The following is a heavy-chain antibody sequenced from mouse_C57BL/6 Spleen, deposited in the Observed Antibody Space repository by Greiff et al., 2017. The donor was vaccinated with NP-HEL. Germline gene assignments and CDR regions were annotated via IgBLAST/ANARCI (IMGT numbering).Heavy chain of an antibody. CDR2: IHPSDSDT. CDR3: AISPPAPYYAMDY. V-gene: IGHV1-74*01. CDR1: GYTFTSYW. Sequence: QVQLQQPGAELVKPGASVTVSCKASGYTFTSYWMHWVKQRPGQGLEWIGRIHPSDSDTNYNQKFKGKATLTVDKSSSTAYMQLSSLTSEHSAVYDGAISPPAPYYAMDYWGQGTSVTVSS. J-gene: IGHJ4*01.